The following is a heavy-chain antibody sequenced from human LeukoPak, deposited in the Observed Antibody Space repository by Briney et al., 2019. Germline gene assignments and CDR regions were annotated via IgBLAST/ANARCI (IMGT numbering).Heavy chain of an antibody. D-gene: IGHD1-14*01. CDR2: ISGNGGRT. CDR1: GFTFSSYA. V-gene: IGHV3-23*01. CDR3: AKDFGRNLGGPGY. J-gene: IGHJ4*02. Sequence: GGSLRLSCAASGFTFSSYAMHWVRQAPGGGLEWVSGISGNGGRTYYADSVKGRFAISRDDSKSTLYLQMNSLRGEDTAVYYCAKDFGRNLGGPGYWGRGTLVIVS.